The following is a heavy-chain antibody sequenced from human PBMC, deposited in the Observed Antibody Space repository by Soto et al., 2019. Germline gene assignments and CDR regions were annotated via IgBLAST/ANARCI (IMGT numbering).Heavy chain of an antibody. CDR2: IYWNDDK. CDR3: AQRPSGWYLFDS. V-gene: IGHV2-5*01. J-gene: IGHJ4*02. Sequence: VSGPTLVNPTQTLTLTCTFSGFSLSTSGLGVGWIRQPPGKALEWLALIYWNDDKRYSPSLKARLTITKDTSKNQVVLTMTNMDPLDPATYYSAQRPSGWYLFDSWGQGTPVTVSS. CDR1: GFSLSTSGLG. D-gene: IGHD6-19*01.